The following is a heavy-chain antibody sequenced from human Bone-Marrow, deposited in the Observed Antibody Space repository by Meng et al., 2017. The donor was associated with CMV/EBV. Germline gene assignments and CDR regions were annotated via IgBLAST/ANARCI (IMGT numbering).Heavy chain of an antibody. CDR2: INSDGTST. D-gene: IGHD3-10*01. Sequence: GESLKISCAASGFTFSSYWMHWVRQAPGKGLVWVSRINSDGTSTSYADSVKGRFTISRDNAKNTLYLQMNSLRAEDTAVYYCARDRRWFGESLDYWGQGTLVTVSS. J-gene: IGHJ4*02. CDR3: ARDRRWFGESLDY. V-gene: IGHV3-74*01. CDR1: GFTFSSYW.